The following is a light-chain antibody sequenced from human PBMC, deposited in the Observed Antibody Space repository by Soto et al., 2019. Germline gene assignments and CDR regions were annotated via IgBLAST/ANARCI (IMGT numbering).Light chain of an antibody. Sequence: EIVLTQSPGTLSLSPGETATLSCRASQTVNSDYLAWFQQRPGQAPRLLIFATSRRATDIPDRFSGSGSGTDFTLTINRLEPEDFAVYYCQQYDSSPPFALTFGGGTKVDIK. CDR1: QTVNSDY. CDR2: ATS. V-gene: IGKV3-20*01. J-gene: IGKJ4*01. CDR3: QQYDSSPPFALT.